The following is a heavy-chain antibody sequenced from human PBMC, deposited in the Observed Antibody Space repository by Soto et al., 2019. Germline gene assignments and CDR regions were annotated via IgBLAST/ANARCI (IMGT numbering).Heavy chain of an antibody. D-gene: IGHD3-16*01. V-gene: IGHV3-48*03. CDR2: ISSSGSTI. Sequence: GGSLRLSCAASGFTFSSYEMNWVRQAPGKGLEWVSYISSSGSTIYYADSVKGRFTISRDNAKNSLYLQMNSLRAEDTAVYYCARLSLYYFDYWGQGTLVTVSS. CDR1: GFTFSSYE. CDR3: ARLSLYYFDY. J-gene: IGHJ4*02.